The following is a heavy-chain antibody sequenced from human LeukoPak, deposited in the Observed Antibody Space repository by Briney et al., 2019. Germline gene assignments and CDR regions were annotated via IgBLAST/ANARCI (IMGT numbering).Heavy chain of an antibody. V-gene: IGHV3-30*18. J-gene: IGHJ4*02. Sequence: GGSLRLSCAASGFTFSSYGMHWARQAPGKGLEWVAVISNDGTNKYYVDSVKGRFTISRDNSKNTLYLQMNTLRAEDTAVYYCTKGGAAATQLYYFDYWGQGTLVTVSS. CDR1: GFTFSSYG. CDR3: TKGGAAATQLYYFDY. D-gene: IGHD2-15*01. CDR2: ISNDGTNK.